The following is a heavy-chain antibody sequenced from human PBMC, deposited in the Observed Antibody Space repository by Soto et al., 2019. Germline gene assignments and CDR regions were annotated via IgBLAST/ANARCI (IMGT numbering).Heavy chain of an antibody. Sequence: GGSLRLSCAASGFTFSSYGMHWVRQAPGKGLEWVAVISYDGSNKYYADSVKGRFTISRDNSKNTLYLQMNSLRAEDTAVYYCAKDRAAAGDYYYYGMDVWGQGTTVTVSS. CDR1: GFTFSSYG. J-gene: IGHJ6*02. V-gene: IGHV3-30*18. CDR2: ISYDGSNK. D-gene: IGHD6-13*01. CDR3: AKDRAAAGDYYYYGMDV.